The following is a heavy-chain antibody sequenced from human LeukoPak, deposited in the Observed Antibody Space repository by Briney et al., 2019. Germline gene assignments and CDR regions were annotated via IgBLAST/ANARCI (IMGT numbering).Heavy chain of an antibody. J-gene: IGHJ4*02. CDR1: GFSFSSYW. Sequence: GGSLRLSCAASGFSFSSYWMSWVRQAPGKGLEWVVNIKQDGSDKYYLTSVRGRFTISRDNAKNSLFLQMNSLRVEDTAVYYCARGGGHLDCWGQGTLVTVSS. D-gene: IGHD4-23*01. CDR3: ARGGGHLDC. V-gene: IGHV3-7*03. CDR2: IKQDGSDK.